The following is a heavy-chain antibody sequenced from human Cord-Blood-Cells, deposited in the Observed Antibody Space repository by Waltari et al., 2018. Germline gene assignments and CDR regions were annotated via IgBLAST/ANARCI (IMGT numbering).Heavy chain of an antibody. CDR2: INAGNGNT. J-gene: IGHJ5*02. CDR3: ARAQTYYYGSGSYYNWFDP. V-gene: IGHV1-3*01. D-gene: IGHD3-10*01. Sequence: QVQLVQSGAEVKKPGASVKVSCKASGYTFTSYAMHWVRQAPGQRLDWMGWINAGNGNTKYSQKFQGRVTITRDTSASTAYMELSSLRSEDMAVYYCARAQTYYYGSGSYYNWFDPWGQGTLVTVSS. CDR1: GYTFTSYA.